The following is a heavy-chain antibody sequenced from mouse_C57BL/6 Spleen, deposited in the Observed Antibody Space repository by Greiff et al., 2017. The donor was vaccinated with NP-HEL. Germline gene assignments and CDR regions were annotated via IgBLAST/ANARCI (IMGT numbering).Heavy chain of an antibody. CDR3: ARRGSSYVGYFDV. D-gene: IGHD1-1*01. Sequence: VQLQQPGAELVKPGASVKMSCKASGYTFTSYWITWVKQRPGQGLEWIGDIYPGSGSTNYNEKFKSKATLTVDTSSSTAYMQLSSLTSEDSAVYYCARRGSSYVGYFDVWGTGTTVTVSS. CDR2: IYPGSGST. CDR1: GYTFTSYW. J-gene: IGHJ1*03. V-gene: IGHV1-55*01.